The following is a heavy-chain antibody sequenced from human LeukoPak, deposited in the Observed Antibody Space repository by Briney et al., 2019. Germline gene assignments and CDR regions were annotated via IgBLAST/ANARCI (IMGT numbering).Heavy chain of an antibody. CDR3: ARPYYDSSGWDYMDV. J-gene: IGHJ6*03. CDR1: GFTFSSYG. CDR2: ISYDGSNK. V-gene: IGHV3-30*03. Sequence: PGGSLRLSCAASGFTFSSYGMHCVRQAPGKGLEWVAVISYDGSNKYYADSVKGRFTISRDNSKNTLYLQMNSLRAEDTAVYYCARPYYDSSGWDYMDVWGKGTTVTISS. D-gene: IGHD3-22*01.